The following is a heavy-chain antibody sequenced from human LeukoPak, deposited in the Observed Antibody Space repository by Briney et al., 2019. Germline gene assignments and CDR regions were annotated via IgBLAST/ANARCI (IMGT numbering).Heavy chain of an antibody. V-gene: IGHV3-7*01. CDR2: IKQDGSEK. D-gene: IGHD3-16*02. J-gene: IGHJ4*02. CDR1: GFTFSSYW. CDR3: AREDLYYDYVWGSYRYLGY. Sequence: GGSLRLSCAASGFTFSSYWMSWVRQAPGKGLERVANIKQDGSEKYYVDSVKGRFTISRDNAKNSLYLQMNSLRAEDTAVYYCAREDLYYDYVWGSYRYLGYWGQGTLVTVSS.